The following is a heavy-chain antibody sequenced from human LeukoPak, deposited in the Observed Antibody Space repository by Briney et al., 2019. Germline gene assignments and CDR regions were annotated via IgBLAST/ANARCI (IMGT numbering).Heavy chain of an antibody. CDR2: ISGSGDST. Sequence: GGSLRLSCAASGFTFSGYAMSWVRQAPGKGLEWVSAISGSGDSTYYADSVKGRFTISRDNSKNTLYPQMSSLRAEDTAVYYCAKRGGYITTWQRTDTLDYWGQGTLVTVSS. J-gene: IGHJ4*02. V-gene: IGHV3-23*01. CDR1: GFTFSGYA. D-gene: IGHD3-16*01. CDR3: AKRGGYITTWQRTDTLDY.